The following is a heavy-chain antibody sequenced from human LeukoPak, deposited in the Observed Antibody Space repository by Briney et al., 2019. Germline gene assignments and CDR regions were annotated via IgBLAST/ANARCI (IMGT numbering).Heavy chain of an antibody. CDR1: GFTFSSYA. V-gene: IGHV3-30*04. CDR3: ARELSGRGAY. D-gene: IGHD1-26*01. Sequence: GGSLRLSCAASGFTFSSYAMHWVRQAPGKGLEWVAVISYDGSNKYYADSVKGRFTISRDNFKNTLYLQMNSLRAEDTAVYYCARELSGRGAYWGQGTLVTVSS. J-gene: IGHJ4*02. CDR2: ISYDGSNK.